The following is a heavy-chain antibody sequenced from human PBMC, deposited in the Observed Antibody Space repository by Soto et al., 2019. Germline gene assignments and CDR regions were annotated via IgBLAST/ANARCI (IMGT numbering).Heavy chain of an antibody. CDR2: IIDSGGST. J-gene: IGHJ6*02. V-gene: IGHV3-23*01. CDR1: GFTFSSCA. Sequence: EVQLLESGGDLVQPGGSPRLSCAASGFTFSSCAMGWVRQAPGKGLEWASDIIDSGGSTYYADSVEDRFTISRDNSKSTLYLQMNSLRAEDTALYYCAKGRSYYYYYGVDVWGQGTTVTVSS. CDR3: AKGRSYYYYYGVDV.